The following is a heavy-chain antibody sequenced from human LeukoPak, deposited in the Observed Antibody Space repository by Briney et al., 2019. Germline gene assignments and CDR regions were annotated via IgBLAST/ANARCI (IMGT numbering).Heavy chain of an antibody. V-gene: IGHV4-39*01. Sequence: KPSETLSLTCTVSGGSISSSSYYWGWIRQPPGKGLEWIGRINYSGNTYYNPSLKGRVTMSVDTSKNQLSLKLSSVTAIDTAVYYCARHRYGTFDYWGQGTLVTVSS. CDR2: INYSGNT. D-gene: IGHD2-8*01. CDR1: GGSISSSSYY. J-gene: IGHJ4*02. CDR3: ARHRYGTFDY.